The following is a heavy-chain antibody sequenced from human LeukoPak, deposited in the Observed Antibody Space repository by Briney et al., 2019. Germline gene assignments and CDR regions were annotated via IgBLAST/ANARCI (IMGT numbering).Heavy chain of an antibody. CDR1: GFTFSSYG. J-gene: IGHJ5*02. V-gene: IGHV3-23*01. CDR3: VRAYHPGGWFDP. CDR2: ISGSGGST. Sequence: PGGSQRLSCAASGFTFSSYGMSWVRQAPGKGLEWVSAISGSGGSTYYADSVKGRFTISRDNAKDSLYLQMNSLTAEDTAMYYCVRAYHPGGWFDPWGQGTLVTVSS. D-gene: IGHD2-21*01.